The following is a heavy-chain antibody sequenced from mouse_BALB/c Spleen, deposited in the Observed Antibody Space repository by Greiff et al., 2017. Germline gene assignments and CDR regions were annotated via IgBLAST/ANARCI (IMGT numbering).Heavy chain of an antibody. J-gene: IGHJ3*01. Sequence: VQLVESGAELARPGASVKLSCKASGYTFTSYWMQWVKQRPGQGLEWIGAIYPGDGDTRYTQKFKGKATLTADKSSSTAYMQLSSLASEDSAVYYCARGDDYDRFAYWGQGTLVTVSA. CDR2: IYPGDGDT. V-gene: IGHV1-87*01. CDR3: ARGDDYDRFAY. CDR1: GYTFTSYW. D-gene: IGHD2-4*01.